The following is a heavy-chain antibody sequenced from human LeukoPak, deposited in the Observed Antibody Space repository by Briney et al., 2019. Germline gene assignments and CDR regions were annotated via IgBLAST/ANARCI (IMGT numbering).Heavy chain of an antibody. D-gene: IGHD3-22*01. CDR2: INWNGGST. V-gene: IGHV3-20*04. CDR3: ARGNYYYDSSGYHSLDY. Sequence: GGSLRLSCAASGFTFDDYGMSWVRQAPGKGLEWVSDINWNGGSTGYADSVKGRFTISRDNAKNSLYLQMNSLRAEDTALYYCARGNYYYDSSGYHSLDYWGQGTLVTVSS. J-gene: IGHJ4*02. CDR1: GFTFDDYG.